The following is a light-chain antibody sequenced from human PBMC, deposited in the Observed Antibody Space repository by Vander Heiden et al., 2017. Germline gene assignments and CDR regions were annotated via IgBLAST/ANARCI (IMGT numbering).Light chain of an antibody. Sequence: QAVLTQPSSLSASPGASTRLTCTLRSDINVYDNRVYWYQQKPGSHPQYLLRYKSDSEQQKGSGVPSRFSGSKDASANAGILLISGLQSEDEADYYCLIWHSNAVVFGGGTKLTVL. CDR3: LIWHSNAVV. J-gene: IGLJ2*01. CDR1: SDINVYDNR. V-gene: IGLV5-45*03. CDR2: YKSDSEQ.